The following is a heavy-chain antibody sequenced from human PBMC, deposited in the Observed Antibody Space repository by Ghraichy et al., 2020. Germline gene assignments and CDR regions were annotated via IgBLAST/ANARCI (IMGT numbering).Heavy chain of an antibody. Sequence: GGSLRLSCAASGFTFSSYSMNWVRQAPGKGLEWVSYISSSSSTIYYADSVKGRFTISRDNAKNSLYLQMNSLRDEDTAVYYCARGYGSGSDGAPDFDYWGQGTLVTVSS. CDR3: ARGYGSGSDGAPDFDY. CDR1: GFTFSSYS. CDR2: ISSSSSTI. D-gene: IGHD3-10*01. V-gene: IGHV3-48*02. J-gene: IGHJ4*02.